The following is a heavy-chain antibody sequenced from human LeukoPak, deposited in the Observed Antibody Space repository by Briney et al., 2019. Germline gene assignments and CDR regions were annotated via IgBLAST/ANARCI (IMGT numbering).Heavy chain of an antibody. CDR2: ISGNGLNT. CDR3: ANKKGPLGY. CDR1: GFTFSTYD. Sequence: GGSLRLSCAASGFTFSTYDMTWVRQAPGKGLEWVSAISGNGLNTFYADSVEGRFIISRDNFKNMLHLQMNNLRTEDTAVYFCANKKGPLGYWGHGTLVTVSS. V-gene: IGHV3-23*01. J-gene: IGHJ4*01.